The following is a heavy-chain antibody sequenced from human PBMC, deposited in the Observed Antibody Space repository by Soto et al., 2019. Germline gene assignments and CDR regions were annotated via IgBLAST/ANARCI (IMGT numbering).Heavy chain of an antibody. Sequence: SVKVSCKASGGTFSSYTISWVRQAPGQGLEWMGRIIPILGIANYAQKFQGRVTITADKSTSTAYMELSSLRSEDTAVYYCAREGVAAAGYFDYWGQGTLVTVSS. D-gene: IGHD6-13*01. V-gene: IGHV1-69*04. CDR3: AREGVAAAGYFDY. CDR1: GGTFSSYT. J-gene: IGHJ4*02. CDR2: IIPILGIA.